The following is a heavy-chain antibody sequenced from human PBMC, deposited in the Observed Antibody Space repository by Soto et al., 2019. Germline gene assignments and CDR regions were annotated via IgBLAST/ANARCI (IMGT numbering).Heavy chain of an antibody. D-gene: IGHD4-17*01. CDR3: AINDDYGGNEALDY. CDR1: GFTFSSYG. V-gene: IGHV3-30*03. CDR2: ISYDGSNK. Sequence: GGSLRPSCAASGFTFSSYGMHWVRQAPGKGLEWVAVISYDGSNKYYADSVKGRFTISRDNSKNTLYLQMNSLRAEDTAVYYCAINDDYGGNEALDYWGQGTLVTVSS. J-gene: IGHJ4*02.